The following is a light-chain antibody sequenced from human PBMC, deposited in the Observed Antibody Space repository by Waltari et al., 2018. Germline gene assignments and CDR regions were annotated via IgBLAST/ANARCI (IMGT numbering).Light chain of an antibody. CDR1: QSVLYSSNSKDY. J-gene: IGKJ5*01. CDR2: WAS. CDR3: QQYCTIPIT. V-gene: IGKV4-1*01. Sequence: DIVMTQSPDSLAVSLGARATITCKSRQSVLYSSNSKDYLAWYQQKPGQPPKLLIYWASTRESGVPDRFSGSGSGTDFTLTISSLQAEDVAVYYCQQYCTIPITFGQGTRLEIK.